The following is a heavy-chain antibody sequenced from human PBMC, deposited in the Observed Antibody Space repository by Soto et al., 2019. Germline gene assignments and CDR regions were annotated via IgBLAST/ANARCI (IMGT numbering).Heavy chain of an antibody. CDR2: IIPIFGTA. CDR3: ARDIGPFLGWFDP. V-gene: IGHV1-69*13. D-gene: IGHD3-3*01. CDR1: GGTFSSYA. Sequence: VKVSCKASGGTFSSYAISWVRQAPGQGLEWMGGIIPIFGTANYAQKFQGRVTITADESTSTAYMELSSLRSEDTAVYYCARDIGPFLGWFDPWGQGTLVTVSS. J-gene: IGHJ5*02.